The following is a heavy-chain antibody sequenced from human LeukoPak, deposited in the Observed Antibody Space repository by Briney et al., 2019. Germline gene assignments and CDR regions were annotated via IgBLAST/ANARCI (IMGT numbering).Heavy chain of an antibody. V-gene: IGHV3-7*01. D-gene: IGHD2-2*01. CDR1: GFTFRTYY. J-gene: IGHJ4*02. CDR3: ARNAPLDY. Sequence: GGSLRLSCAASGFTFRTYYMSWVRQAPGKGLEWVANIKEDGSEKYYVDSVKGRFTISRDNAKNSLYLQMDSLRAEDTAVYYCARNAPLDYWGQGTLVTVSS. CDR2: IKEDGSEK.